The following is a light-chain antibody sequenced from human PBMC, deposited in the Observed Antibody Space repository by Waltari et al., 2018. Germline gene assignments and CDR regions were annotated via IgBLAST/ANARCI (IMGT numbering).Light chain of an antibody. CDR2: AAS. Sequence: DIQMTQSPSSLSASVGDRVTITCRASPGISNSLAWYQQKPGTAPKLLLYAASKSESGVPSRFSGSGSGTHYTLTISSLQPEDSATYFCQQYYITPYTFGQGTNLEIK. CDR3: QQYYITPYT. V-gene: IGKV1-NL1*01. J-gene: IGKJ2*01. CDR1: PGISNS.